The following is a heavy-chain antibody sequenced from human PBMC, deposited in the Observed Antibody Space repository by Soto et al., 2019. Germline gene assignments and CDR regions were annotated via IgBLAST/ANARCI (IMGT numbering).Heavy chain of an antibody. CDR2: ISWDGGST. J-gene: IGHJ4*02. Sequence: GGSLRLSCAASGFTFDDYTMHWVRQAPGKGLEWVSLISWDGGSTYYADSVKGRFTISRDNSKNSLYLQMNSLRTEDTALYYCAKGRRWRSGSYREGFDYWGQGTLVTVSS. CDR1: GFTFDDYT. V-gene: IGHV3-43*01. D-gene: IGHD1-26*01. CDR3: AKGRRWRSGSYREGFDY.